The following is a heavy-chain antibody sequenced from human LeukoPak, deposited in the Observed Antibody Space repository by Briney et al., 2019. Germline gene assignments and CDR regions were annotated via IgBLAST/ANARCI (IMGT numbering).Heavy chain of an antibody. Sequence: PGGSLRLSCAASGFTFSSYSMNWVRQAPGKGLEWVSYISSSSTIYYADSVKGRFTISRDNAKNSLYLQMNSLRVEDTAIYYCASGRQLGYWGQGTLATVSA. J-gene: IGHJ4*02. CDR2: ISSSSTI. D-gene: IGHD6-13*01. CDR1: GFTFSSYS. CDR3: ASGRQLGY. V-gene: IGHV3-48*01.